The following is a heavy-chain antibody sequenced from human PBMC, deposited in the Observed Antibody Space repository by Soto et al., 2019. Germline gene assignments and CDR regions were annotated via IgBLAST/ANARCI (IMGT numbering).Heavy chain of an antibody. J-gene: IGHJ5*02. CDR2: ISAYNGNT. V-gene: IGHV1-18*01. CDR1: GYTFTSYG. D-gene: IGHD2-2*01. Sequence: ASVKVSCKASGYTFTSYGISWVRQAPGQGLEWMGWISAYNGNTNYAQKLQGRVTMTTDTSTSTAYMELRSLRSDDTAVYYCARGFRRYSSSNSCYLGWFDPWGQGTLVTVSS. CDR3: ARGFRRYSSSNSCYLGWFDP.